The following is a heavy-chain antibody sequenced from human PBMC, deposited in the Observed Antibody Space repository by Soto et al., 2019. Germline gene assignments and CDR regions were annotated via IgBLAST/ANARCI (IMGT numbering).Heavy chain of an antibody. CDR2: IDYSGST. V-gene: IGHV4-39*02. Sequence: SETLSLTCTVSGGSISSSSCYWGWIRQPPGKGLEWIGSIDYSGSTYYSPSLKSRVTISVDTSKNHFSLQLTSVTAADRAVYYCASLGRADYTNHNTWLDPWGKGILVTVPS. D-gene: IGHD4-4*01. CDR3: ASLGRADYTNHNTWLDP. J-gene: IGHJ5*02. CDR1: GGSISSSSCY.